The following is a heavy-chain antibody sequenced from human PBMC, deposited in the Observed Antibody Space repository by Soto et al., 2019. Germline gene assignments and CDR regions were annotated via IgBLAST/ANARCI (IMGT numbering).Heavy chain of an antibody. Sequence: QVQLVQSGAEVKKPGASVKVSCKASGYTFTSYAMHWVRQAPGQRLEWMGWINAGNGNTKYSQKFQGRVTITRDTSASTAYMELSSLRSEDTAVYYCAGRYSSSWGDAFDIWGQVTMVTVSS. CDR3: AGRYSSSWGDAFDI. CDR1: GYTFTSYA. J-gene: IGHJ3*02. CDR2: INAGNGNT. D-gene: IGHD6-13*01. V-gene: IGHV1-3*01.